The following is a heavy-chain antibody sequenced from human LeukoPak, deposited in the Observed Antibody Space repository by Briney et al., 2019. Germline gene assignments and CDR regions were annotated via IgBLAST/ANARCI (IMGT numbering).Heavy chain of an antibody. CDR3: ARGLTTTPNHFDP. J-gene: IGHJ5*02. V-gene: IGHV3-20*04. CDR1: GFIFDDYG. D-gene: IGHD4-17*01. CDR2: INWNGATT. Sequence: GGSLRLSCVASGFIFDDYGMTWVRQVPGKGLEWVSGINWNGATTRYADSVKGRFTVSRDNAKNSLYLQMNSLRAEETAIYYCARGLTTTPNHFDPWGQGTLVTVSS.